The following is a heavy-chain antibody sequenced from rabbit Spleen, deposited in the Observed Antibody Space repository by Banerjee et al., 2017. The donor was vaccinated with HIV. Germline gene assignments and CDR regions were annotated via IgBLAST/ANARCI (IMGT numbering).Heavy chain of an antibody. V-gene: IGHV1S45*01. CDR2: IYAGSSGST. J-gene: IGHJ6*01. CDR1: GFSFSSSYY. D-gene: IGHD1-1*01. CDR3: ARDTSSSFSSYGMDL. Sequence: QEQLVESGGGLVQPEGSLTLTCTASGFSFSSSYYMCWVRQAPGKGLEWIACIYAGSSGSTYYASWAKGRFTISKASSTMVTLRMTSLTAADTATYFCARDTSSSFSSYGMDLWGQGTLVTVS.